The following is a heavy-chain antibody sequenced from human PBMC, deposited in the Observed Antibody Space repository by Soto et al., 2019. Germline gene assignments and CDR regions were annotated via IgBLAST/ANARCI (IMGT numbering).Heavy chain of an antibody. Sequence: SETLSLTCTVSGGSISSGGYYWSWIRQHPGKGLEWIGYIYYSGSTYYNPSLKSRVTISVDTSKNQFSLKLSSLRPDDSAVYYCVKSRGGANYDFFDWGQGTLVTVSS. J-gene: IGHJ4*02. D-gene: IGHD3-3*01. CDR3: VKSRGGANYDFFD. CDR2: IYYSGST. CDR1: GGSISSGGYY. V-gene: IGHV4-31*03.